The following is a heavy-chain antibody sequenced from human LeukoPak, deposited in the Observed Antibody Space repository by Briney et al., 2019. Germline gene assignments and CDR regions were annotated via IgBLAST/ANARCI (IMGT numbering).Heavy chain of an antibody. CDR1: GFTFSSYA. V-gene: IGHV3-23*01. CDR3: ARARELIKYFDY. Sequence: PGGSLRLSCAASGFTFSSYAMSWVRQAPGKGLEWVSAISGSGGSTYYADSVKGRFTISRDNSKNTLYLQMNSLRAEDTAVYYCARARELIKYFDYWGQGTLVTVSS. CDR2: ISGSGGST. J-gene: IGHJ4*02. D-gene: IGHD1-26*01.